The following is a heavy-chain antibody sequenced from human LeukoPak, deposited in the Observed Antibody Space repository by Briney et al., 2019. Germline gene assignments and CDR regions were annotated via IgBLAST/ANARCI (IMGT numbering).Heavy chain of an antibody. CDR2: INYSGST. D-gene: IGHD2-15*01. Sequence: PSETLSLTCTVSGGAVNSYYWSWIRQPPGKGLEWIGSINYSGSTYYNPSLKSRVTISVDRSKNQFSLKLSSVTAADTAVYYCARGYCSGGSCYSSYYYSYMDVWGKGTTVTVSS. J-gene: IGHJ6*03. V-gene: IGHV4-39*07. CDR1: GGAVNSYY. CDR3: ARGYCSGGSCYSSYYYSYMDV.